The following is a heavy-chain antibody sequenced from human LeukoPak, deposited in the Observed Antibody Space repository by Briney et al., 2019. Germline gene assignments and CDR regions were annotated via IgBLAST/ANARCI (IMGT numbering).Heavy chain of an antibody. Sequence: SQTLSLTCTVSGGSISSGDYYWSWIRQPPGKGLEWIGYIYYSGSTYYSPSLKSRVTISIDTSKNQFSLKLSSVTAADTAVYYCARESYYDYYFDYGGQGPRVPVS. CDR3: ARESYYDYYFDY. J-gene: IGHJ4*02. CDR2: IYYSGST. V-gene: IGHV4-30-4*01. D-gene: IGHD3-22*01. CDR1: GGSISSGDYY.